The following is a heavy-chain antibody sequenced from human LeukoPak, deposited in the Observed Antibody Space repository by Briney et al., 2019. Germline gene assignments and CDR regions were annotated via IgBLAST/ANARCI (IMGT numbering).Heavy chain of an antibody. Sequence: SETLSLTCAVYGGSFSGYYWSWIRQPPGKGLEWIGEINHSGSTNYNPSLKSRVTISVDTSKNQFSLKLSSVTAADTAVYYCARSSGALYSSGWYADYWGQGTLVTVSS. CDR2: INHSGST. CDR3: ARSSGALYSSGWYADY. CDR1: GGSFSGYY. V-gene: IGHV4-34*01. D-gene: IGHD6-19*01. J-gene: IGHJ4*02.